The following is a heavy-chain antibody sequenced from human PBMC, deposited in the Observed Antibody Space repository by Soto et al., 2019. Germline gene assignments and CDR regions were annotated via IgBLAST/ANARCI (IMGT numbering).Heavy chain of an antibody. CDR1: GGTFSSYA. CDR3: AGDLAAAAGGMGV. V-gene: IGHV1-69*06. J-gene: IGHJ6*02. CDR2: IIPIFGTA. D-gene: IGHD6-13*01. Sequence: SVKVSCKASGGTFSSYAISWVRQAPGQGLEWMGGIIPIFGTANYAQKFQGRVTITADKSTSTAYMELSSLGSEDTAVYYCAGDLAAAAGGMGVWGQGTTVTVSS.